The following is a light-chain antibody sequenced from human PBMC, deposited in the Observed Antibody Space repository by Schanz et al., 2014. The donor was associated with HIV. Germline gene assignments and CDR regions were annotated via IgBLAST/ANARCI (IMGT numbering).Light chain of an antibody. V-gene: IGLV2-14*01. CDR1: SSDVGGYNY. Sequence: QSALPQPASVSGSPGQSITISWTGTSSDVGGYNYAPRYQQHPGKAPKLMIYDVSSRPSGVSNRFSGSKSGNTASLSISGRQAEDEADYFCSSYTSRFPLGFGGRTNLTV. J-gene: IGLJ2*01. CDR3: SSYTSRFPLG. CDR2: DVS.